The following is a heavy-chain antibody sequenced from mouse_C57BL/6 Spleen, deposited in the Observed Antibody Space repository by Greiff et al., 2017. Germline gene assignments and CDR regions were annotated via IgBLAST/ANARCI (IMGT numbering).Heavy chain of an antibody. CDR1: GFNINAIY. Sequence: EVQLQQSGAELVKPGASVKLSCTASGFNINAIYMLWVKQRTEQGLEWIGRMDIEESETKTAHKVQGKATTTADTSSKTAYLQLSSLTSEDTAVYYCDRSHMFLYGNYEGAYWGQGTLVTVSA. J-gene: IGHJ3*01. CDR2: MDIEESET. V-gene: IGHV14-2*01. CDR3: DRSHMFLYGNYEGAY. D-gene: IGHD2-1*01.